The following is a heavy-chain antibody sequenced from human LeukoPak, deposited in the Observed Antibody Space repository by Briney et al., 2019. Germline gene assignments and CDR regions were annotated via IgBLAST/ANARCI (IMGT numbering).Heavy chain of an antibody. V-gene: IGHV3-23*01. J-gene: IGHJ4*02. Sequence: TGGSLRLSCAASGFTFSSCAMSWVRQAPGKGLEWVSATSGSGGSTYYAGSVKGRFTISRDNSKNTLFLQMNSLRAEDTAVYYCAKGTYSSSPRDYWGQGTLVTVSS. D-gene: IGHD6-6*01. CDR3: AKGTYSSSPRDY. CDR1: GFTFSSCA. CDR2: TSGSGGST.